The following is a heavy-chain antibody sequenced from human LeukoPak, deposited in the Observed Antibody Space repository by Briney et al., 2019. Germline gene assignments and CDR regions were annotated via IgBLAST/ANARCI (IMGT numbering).Heavy chain of an antibody. CDR1: GGSISSGSYS. D-gene: IGHD3-10*01. CDR2: IYPSGST. Sequence: SQTLSLTCTVPGGSISSGSYSWSWIRQPAGKGLEWIGRIYPSGSTNYNPSLKSRVTISVDTSKNQFSLKLSSVTAADTAVYYCARGFAERYYYYYCMDVWGKGTTVTVSS. CDR3: ARGFAERYYYYYCMDV. J-gene: IGHJ6*03. V-gene: IGHV4-61*02.